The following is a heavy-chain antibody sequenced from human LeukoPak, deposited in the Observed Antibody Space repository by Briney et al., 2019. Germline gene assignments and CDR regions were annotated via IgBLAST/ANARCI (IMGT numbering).Heavy chain of an antibody. V-gene: IGHV3-66*01. Sequence: GGSLRLSCAASGFTVSTNYMNWVRQAPGKGLEWVSIIYSGGSTNYEDSVKGRITISRDNAKNTLYLQMNSLRAEDTAVYYCTSTSSGWYSYWGQGTLVTVSS. CDR2: IYSGGST. CDR1: GFTVSTNY. CDR3: TSTSSGWYSY. J-gene: IGHJ4*02. D-gene: IGHD6-19*01.